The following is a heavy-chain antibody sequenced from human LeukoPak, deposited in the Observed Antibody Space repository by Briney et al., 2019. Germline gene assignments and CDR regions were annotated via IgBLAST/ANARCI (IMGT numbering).Heavy chain of an antibody. D-gene: IGHD3-22*01. V-gene: IGHV4-39*02. CDR2: IYYSGST. J-gene: IGHJ4*02. CDR3: ARDSSGYYYYDY. CDR1: GGSISGSSYY. Sequence: SETLSLTCTVSGGSISGSSYYWGWIRQPPGKGLEWIGSIYYSGSTYYNPSLKSRVTISVDTSKNQFSLKLNSVTATDTAVYYCARDSSGYYYYDYWGQGTLVTVSS.